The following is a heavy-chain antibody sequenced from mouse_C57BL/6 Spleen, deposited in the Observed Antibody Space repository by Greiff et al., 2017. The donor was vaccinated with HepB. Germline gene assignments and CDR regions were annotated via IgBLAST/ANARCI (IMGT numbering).Heavy chain of an antibody. CDR1: GFTFSDYG. V-gene: IGHV5-15*04. J-gene: IGHJ1*03. CDR3: ARRGGTDWYFDV. CDR2: ISNLAYSI. D-gene: IGHD4-1*01. Sequence: EVKVEESGGGLVQPGGSLKLSCAASGFTFSDYGMAWVRQAPRKGPEWVAFISNLAYSIYYADTVTGRFTISRENAKNTLYLEMSSLRSEDTAMYYCARRGGTDWYFDVWGTGTTVTVSS.